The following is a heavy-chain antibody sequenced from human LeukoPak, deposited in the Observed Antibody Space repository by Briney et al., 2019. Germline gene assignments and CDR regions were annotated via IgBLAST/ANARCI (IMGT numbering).Heavy chain of an antibody. V-gene: IGHV1-2*02. D-gene: IGHD3-10*01. CDR1: GYTFTGYY. Sequence: ASVKVSCKASGYTFTGYYMHWVRQAPGQGLEWMGWINPNSGGTNYAQKFQGRVTMTRDTSISTAYMELSRLRSDDTAVYYCARAEITMVRGVLYMDVWGKGTTVTISS. CDR2: INPNSGGT. J-gene: IGHJ6*03. CDR3: ARAEITMVRGVLYMDV.